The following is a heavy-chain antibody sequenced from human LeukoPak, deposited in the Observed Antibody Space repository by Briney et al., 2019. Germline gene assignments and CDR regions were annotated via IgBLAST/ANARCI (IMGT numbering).Heavy chain of an antibody. V-gene: IGHV3-53*01. CDR2: IYSGGST. D-gene: IGHD5-12*01. CDR3: ARAIVATHGHYFDY. Sequence: GGSLRLPCAASGFTVSSNYMSWVRQAPGKGLEWVSVIYSGGSTYYADSVKGRFTISRDNSKNTLYLQMNSLRAEDTAVYYCARAIVATHGHYFDYWGQGTLVTVSS. J-gene: IGHJ4*02. CDR1: GFTVSSNY.